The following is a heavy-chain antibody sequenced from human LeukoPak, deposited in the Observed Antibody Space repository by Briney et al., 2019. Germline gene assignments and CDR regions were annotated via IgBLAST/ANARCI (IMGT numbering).Heavy chain of an antibody. CDR2: IWYDGSNK. Sequence: PGRSLRLSCAESGFTFSSYGMHWVRQAPGKGLEWVAVIWYDGSNKYYADSVKGRFTISRDNSKNTLYLQMNSLRAEDTAVYYCARDRVGVSDWGQGALVTVSS. CDR1: GFTFSSYG. D-gene: IGHD1-26*01. J-gene: IGHJ4*02. CDR3: ARDRVGVSD. V-gene: IGHV3-33*01.